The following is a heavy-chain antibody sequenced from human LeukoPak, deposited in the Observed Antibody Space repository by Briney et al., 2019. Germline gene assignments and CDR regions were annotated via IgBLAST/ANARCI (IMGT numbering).Heavy chain of an antibody. V-gene: IGHV4-31*03. CDR3: ARAVVVVAATPYFQH. Sequence: SQTLSLTCTVSGGSISSGGYYWSWICQHPGKGLEWIGYIYYSGSTYYNPSLKSRVTISVDTSKNQFSLKLCSVTAADTAVYYCARAVVVVAATPYFQHWGQGALVTVSS. CDR1: GGSISSGGYY. CDR2: IYYSGST. D-gene: IGHD2-15*01. J-gene: IGHJ1*01.